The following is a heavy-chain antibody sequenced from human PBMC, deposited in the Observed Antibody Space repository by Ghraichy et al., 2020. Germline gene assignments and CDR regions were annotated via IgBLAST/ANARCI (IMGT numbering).Heavy chain of an antibody. CDR2: ISYDGSNK. CDR1: GFTFSSYA. CDR3: ARDLFNIGGEKDY. D-gene: IGHD2/OR15-2a*01. V-gene: IGHV3-30-3*01. Sequence: GGSLRLSCAASGFTFSSYAMHWVRQAPGKGLEWVAVISYDGSNKYYADSVKGRFTISRDNSKNTLYLQMNSLRAEDTAVYYCARDLFNIGGEKDYWGQGTLVTVSS. J-gene: IGHJ4*02.